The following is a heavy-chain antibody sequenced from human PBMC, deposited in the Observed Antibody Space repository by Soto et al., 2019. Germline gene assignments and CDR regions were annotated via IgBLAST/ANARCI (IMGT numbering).Heavy chain of an antibody. CDR2: IIPIFGKR. Sequence: GASVKVSCKASGGTFSNFAFSWVRLAPGQGLEWMGGIIPIFGKRNYAQKLQDRVTISADESTSTVYMEVSSLRSEDTAVYYCARGGYSYPRRPPYNHYYYAMGVWGQGTTVTVSS. CDR1: GGTFSNFA. D-gene: IGHD5-12*01. CDR3: ARGGYSYPRRPPYNHYYYAMGV. J-gene: IGHJ6*02. V-gene: IGHV1-69*13.